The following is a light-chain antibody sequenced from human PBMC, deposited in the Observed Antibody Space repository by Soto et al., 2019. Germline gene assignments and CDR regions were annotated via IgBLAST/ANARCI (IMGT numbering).Light chain of an antibody. J-gene: IGKJ5*01. CDR3: QQRFNWPLT. CDR2: DAS. V-gene: IGKV3-11*01. CDR1: QSVSSF. Sequence: EIVLTQSPATLSLSPGERATLSCRASQSVSSFLAWYQQQPGQAPRLLIYDASNRATGVPARFSGSWSGTDFTLTIIRLDPEDCAVYYCQQRFNWPLTFGQGTRLEIK.